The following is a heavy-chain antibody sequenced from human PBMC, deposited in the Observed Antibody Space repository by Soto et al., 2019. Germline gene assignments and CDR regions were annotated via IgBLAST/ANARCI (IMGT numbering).Heavy chain of an antibody. CDR3: AKDPQYYYDSSGYAHYFDY. Sequence: GGSLRLSCAASGFTFSSYGMHWVRQAPGKGLEWVAVISYDGSNKYYADSVKGRFTISRDNSKNTLYLQMNSLRAEDTAVYYCAKDPQYYYDSSGYAHYFDYWGQGTLVTVSS. CDR1: GFTFSSYG. D-gene: IGHD3-22*01. CDR2: ISYDGSNK. V-gene: IGHV3-30*18. J-gene: IGHJ4*02.